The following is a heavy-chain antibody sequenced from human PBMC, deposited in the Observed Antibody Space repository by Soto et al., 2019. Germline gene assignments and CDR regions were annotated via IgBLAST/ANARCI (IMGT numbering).Heavy chain of an antibody. J-gene: IGHJ5*02. D-gene: IGHD1-26*01. CDR2: FYYSGST. CDR3: ATHEVGGSYVYTFDP. CDR1: GGSISSGPYS. Sequence: PSETLSLTCTVSGGSISSGPYSWGWIRQPPGKGLEWIGTFYYSGSTYYNTSLKNRDNISVDRSKNQFSLKLSSVTAAEKVLYYCATHEVGGSYVYTFDPWGQGTLVTVSS. V-gene: IGHV4-39*01.